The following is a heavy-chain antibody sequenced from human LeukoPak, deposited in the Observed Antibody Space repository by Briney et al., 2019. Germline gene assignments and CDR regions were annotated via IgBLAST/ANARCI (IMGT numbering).Heavy chain of an antibody. V-gene: IGHV1-18*01. CDR2: ISAYNGNT. CDR1: GYTFTSYG. D-gene: IGHD3-22*01. Sequence: EASVKVSCKASGYTFTSYGISWVRQAPGQGLEWMGWISAYNGNTNYAQKLQGRVTMTTDTSTSTAYMELRSLRSDDTAVYYCARTLPYYYDSSGYYPYWGQGTLVTVSS. J-gene: IGHJ4*02. CDR3: ARTLPYYYDSSGYYPY.